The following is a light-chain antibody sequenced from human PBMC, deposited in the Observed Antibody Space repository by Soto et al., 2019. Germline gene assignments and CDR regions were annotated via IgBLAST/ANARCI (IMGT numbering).Light chain of an antibody. Sequence: QSVLTQPPSASGTPGQRVTVSCSGSSSNIGSNTAHWYQQLPGTAPKLLIYSNNQRPSGVPDRFSGSKSGTSGSLAISGLQSEDEADYYCAAWDDSLNGLVFGGGTKLTVL. CDR2: SNN. CDR1: SSNIGSNT. V-gene: IGLV1-44*01. J-gene: IGLJ2*01. CDR3: AAWDDSLNGLV.